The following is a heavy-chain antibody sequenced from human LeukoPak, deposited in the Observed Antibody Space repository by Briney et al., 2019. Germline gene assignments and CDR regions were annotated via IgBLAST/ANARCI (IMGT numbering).Heavy chain of an antibody. J-gene: IGHJ6*02. CDR2: ISYDGSNK. D-gene: IGHD5-18*01. CDR3: ARDRSMVKVSYYYYGMDV. CDR1: GFTFSSYA. Sequence: GGSLRLSCAASGFTFSSYAMHWVRQAPGKGLEWVAVISYDGSNKYYADSVKGRFTISRDNSKNTLYLQMNSLRAEDTAVYYCARDRSMVKVSYYYYGMDVWGQGTTVTVPS. V-gene: IGHV3-30-3*01.